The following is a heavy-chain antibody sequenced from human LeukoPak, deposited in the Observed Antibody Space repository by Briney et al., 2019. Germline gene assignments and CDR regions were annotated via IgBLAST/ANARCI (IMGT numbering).Heavy chain of an antibody. CDR1: GGSFSGYY. CDR3: ARLPGYCSGGSCPVDYYYYYYMDV. D-gene: IGHD2-15*01. CDR2: INHSGST. Sequence: PSETLSLTCAVYGGSFSGYYWSWIRQPPGKGLEWIGEINHSGSTNYNPSLKSRVTISVDTFKNQFSLKLRSVTAADTAVYYCARLPGYCSGGSCPVDYYYYYYMDVWGKGTTVTISS. J-gene: IGHJ6*03. V-gene: IGHV4-34*01.